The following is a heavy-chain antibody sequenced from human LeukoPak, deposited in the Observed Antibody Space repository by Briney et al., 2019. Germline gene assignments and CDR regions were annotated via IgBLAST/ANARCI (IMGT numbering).Heavy chain of an antibody. CDR1: GFTFDDYG. CDR3: ARDWGLITGTTDAFDI. J-gene: IGHJ3*02. V-gene: IGHV3-20*04. Sequence: GGSLRLSCAASGFTFDDYGMSWVRQAPGKGLEWVSGINWNGGSTGYAGSVKGRFTISRDNAKNSLYLQMNSLRAEDTALYYCARDWGLITGTTDAFDIWGQGTMVTVSS. D-gene: IGHD1-7*01. CDR2: INWNGGST.